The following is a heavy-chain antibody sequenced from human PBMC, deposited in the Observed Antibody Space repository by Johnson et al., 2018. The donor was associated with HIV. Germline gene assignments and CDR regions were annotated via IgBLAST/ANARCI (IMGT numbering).Heavy chain of an antibody. CDR3: TRGWGYAFDV. J-gene: IGHJ3*01. CDR2: INSDGSST. Sequence: VQMVESGGGVAQPGRSLRLSCAASGFTFSFYAMHWVRQAPGKGLVWVSRINSDGSSTSYADSVKGRFTISRDNAKNTLYLQMNSLRAEDTAVYYCTRGWGYAFDVWGQGTMVTVSS. V-gene: IGHV3-74*02. D-gene: IGHD3-10*01. CDR1: GFTFSFYA.